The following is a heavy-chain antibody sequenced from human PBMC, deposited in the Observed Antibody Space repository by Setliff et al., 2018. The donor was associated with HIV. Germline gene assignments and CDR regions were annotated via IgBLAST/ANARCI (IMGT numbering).Heavy chain of an antibody. V-gene: IGHV1-2*05. Sequence: ASVKVSCKASGYTFTGYYMHWVRQAPGQGLEWMGRINPNSGGTNYAQKFQGRVTMTRDTSISTAYMELSRLRSDDTVVYYCARGGAGYYYYGMDVWGQGTTVPVSS. D-gene: IGHD6-19*01. J-gene: IGHJ6*02. CDR3: ARGGAGYYYYGMDV. CDR1: GYTFTGYY. CDR2: INPNSGGT.